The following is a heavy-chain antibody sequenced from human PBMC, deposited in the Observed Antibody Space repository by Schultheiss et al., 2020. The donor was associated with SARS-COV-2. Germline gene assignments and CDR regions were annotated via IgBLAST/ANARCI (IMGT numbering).Heavy chain of an antibody. CDR2: ISAYNGNT. D-gene: IGHD2-2*02. J-gene: IGHJ1*01. Sequence: GESLKISCKASGGTFSSYGISWVRQAPGQGLEWMGWISAYNGNTNYAQKLQGRVTMTTDTSTSTAYMELRSLRSDDTAVYYCARDRYCSSTSCYTEYFQHWGQGTLVTVSS. V-gene: IGHV1-18*01. CDR1: GGTFSSYG. CDR3: ARDRYCSSTSCYTEYFQH.